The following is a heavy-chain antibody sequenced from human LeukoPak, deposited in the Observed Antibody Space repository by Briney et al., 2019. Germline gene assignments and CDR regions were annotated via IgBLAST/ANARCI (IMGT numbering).Heavy chain of an antibody. CDR3: AREGYYDSSGYSNTPPFDY. CDR2: ISAYNGNT. Sequence: ASVKVSCKASGYTFTSYGISWVRQAPGQGLEWMGWISAYNGNTNHAQKLQGRVTMTTDTSTSTAYMELRSLRSDDTAVYYCAREGYYDSSGYSNTPPFDYWGQGTLVTVSS. CDR1: GYTFTSYG. V-gene: IGHV1-18*01. J-gene: IGHJ4*02. D-gene: IGHD3-22*01.